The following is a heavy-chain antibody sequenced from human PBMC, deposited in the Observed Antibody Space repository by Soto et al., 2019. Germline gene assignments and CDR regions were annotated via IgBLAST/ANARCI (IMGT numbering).Heavy chain of an antibody. V-gene: IGHV4-30-4*01. CDR2: IYYSGST. CDR3: ARYNVDTAMVDY. CDR1: GGSISSGYYY. Sequence: TSETLSLTCTVSGGSISSGYYYWSWIRQPPGKGLEWIGYIYYSGSTYYNPSLKSRVTISVDTSKNQFSLKLSSVTAADTAVYYCARYNVDTAMVDYWGQGTLVTVSS. D-gene: IGHD5-18*01. J-gene: IGHJ4*02.